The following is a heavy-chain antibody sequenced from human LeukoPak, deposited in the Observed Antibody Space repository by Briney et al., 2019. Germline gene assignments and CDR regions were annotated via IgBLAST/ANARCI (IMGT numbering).Heavy chain of an antibody. CDR2: IYTSGST. CDR1: GGSISSYY. CDR3: ARGSHSGDYDRLDY. Sequence: SEALSLTCTVSGGSISSYYWSWIRQPAGKGLEWIGRIYTSGSTNYNPSLTSRVTMSVDMSKNQFSLKLSSVTAADTAVYYCARGSHSGDYDRLDYWGQRTLVTVSS. J-gene: IGHJ4*02. V-gene: IGHV4-4*07. D-gene: IGHD3-22*01.